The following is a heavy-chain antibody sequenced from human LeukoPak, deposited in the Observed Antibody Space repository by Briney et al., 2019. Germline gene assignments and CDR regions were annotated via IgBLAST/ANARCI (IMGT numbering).Heavy chain of an antibody. Sequence: ASVKVSCKASGYTFTSYAMRWVRQAPGQRLEWMGWINAGNGNTKYSQKFQGRVTMTRNTSISTAYMELSSLRSEDTAVYYCARDYYGSGSYYSLDYWGQGTLVTVSS. V-gene: IGHV1-3*01. J-gene: IGHJ4*02. CDR2: INAGNGNT. D-gene: IGHD3-10*01. CDR3: ARDYYGSGSYYSLDY. CDR1: GYTFTSYA.